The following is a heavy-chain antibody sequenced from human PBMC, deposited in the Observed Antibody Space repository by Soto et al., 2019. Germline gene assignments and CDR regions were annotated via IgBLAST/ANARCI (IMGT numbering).Heavy chain of an antibody. CDR2: ISSSSSYI. J-gene: IGHJ3*02. D-gene: IGHD4-17*01. V-gene: IGHV3-21*01. Sequence: EVQLVESGGGLVKPGGSLRLSCAASGFTFSSYSMNWVRQAPGKGLEWVSSISSSSSYIYYADSVKGRFTISRDNAKNSLYLQMNSLRAEDTAVYYCARDFYGYYWGAFDIWGQGTMVTVSS. CDR3: ARDFYGYYWGAFDI. CDR1: GFTFSSYS.